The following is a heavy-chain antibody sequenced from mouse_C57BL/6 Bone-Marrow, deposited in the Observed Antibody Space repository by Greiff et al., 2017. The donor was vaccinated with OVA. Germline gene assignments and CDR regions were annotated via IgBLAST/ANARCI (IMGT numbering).Heavy chain of an antibody. J-gene: IGHJ4*01. D-gene: IGHD3-3*01. V-gene: IGHV1-7*01. CDR1: GYTFTSYW. CDR3: ARFGRRGLYAMDY. CDR2: INPSSGYT. Sequence: VQGVESGAELAKPGASVKLSCKASGYTFTSYWMHWVKQRPGQGLEWIGYINPSSGYTKYNQKFKDKATLTADKSSSTAYMQLGSLTYEDSAVYYCARFGRRGLYAMDYWGQGTSVTVSS.